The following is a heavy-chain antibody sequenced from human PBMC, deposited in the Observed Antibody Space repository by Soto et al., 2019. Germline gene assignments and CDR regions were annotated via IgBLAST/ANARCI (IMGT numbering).Heavy chain of an antibody. CDR1: GFTFSSYS. Sequence: EVQLGESGGGLVKPGGSLTLSCATSGFTFSSYSMNWVRQAPGKGLEWVSSISSSSSYIYYADSVKGRFTISRDNAKNSLYLQMNSLRAEDTAVYYCARDRHQPPYYFDYWGQGTLVTVSS. CDR3: ARDRHQPPYYFDY. J-gene: IGHJ4*02. V-gene: IGHV3-21*01. CDR2: ISSSSSYI.